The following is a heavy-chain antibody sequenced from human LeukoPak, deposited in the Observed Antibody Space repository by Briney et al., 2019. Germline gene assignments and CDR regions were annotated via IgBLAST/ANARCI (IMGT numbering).Heavy chain of an antibody. Sequence: SETLSLTYTVSGGSISSGGYFWNWIRQHPGKGLEWIGNIYHSGSTYHNPSLKSRVTISVDTSKNQFSLKLSSVTAADTAVYYCARRYSGYEYFDYWGQGTLVTVSS. D-gene: IGHD5-12*01. CDR2: IYHSGST. V-gene: IGHV4-31*03. CDR1: GGSISSGGYF. CDR3: ARRYSGYEYFDY. J-gene: IGHJ4*02.